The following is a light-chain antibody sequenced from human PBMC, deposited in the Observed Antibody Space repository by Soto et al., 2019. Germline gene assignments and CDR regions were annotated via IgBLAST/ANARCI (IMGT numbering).Light chain of an antibody. CDR1: SSNIGSNY. Sequence: QSVLTQPPSASGTPGQRVTISCSGSSSNIGSNYVYWYQQHPGTAAQHLIYRNNQRPSGVPDRFSASKSGTSAALVISGRRSEDEAAYYCAAWDDSLSGWVFGGGTKLTVL. J-gene: IGLJ3*02. V-gene: IGLV1-47*01. CDR2: RNN. CDR3: AAWDDSLSGWV.